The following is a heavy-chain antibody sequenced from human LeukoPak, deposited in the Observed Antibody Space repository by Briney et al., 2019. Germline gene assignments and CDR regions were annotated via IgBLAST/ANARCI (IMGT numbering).Heavy chain of an antibody. Sequence: PSGTLSLTCAVSGGSISSSNWWSWVRQPPGKGLEWIGEIYHSGSTNYNPSLKSRVTISVDKSKNQFSLKLSSVTAADTAVYYCARSYYYDSSVHDYWGQGTLVTVSS. CDR2: IYHSGST. CDR3: ARSYYYDSSVHDY. V-gene: IGHV4-4*02. CDR1: GGSISSSNW. D-gene: IGHD3-22*01. J-gene: IGHJ4*02.